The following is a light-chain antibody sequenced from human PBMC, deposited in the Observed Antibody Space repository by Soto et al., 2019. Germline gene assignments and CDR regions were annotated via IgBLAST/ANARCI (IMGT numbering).Light chain of an antibody. J-gene: IGLJ1*01. CDR3: SSYTRSRNSRV. V-gene: IGLV2-14*01. CDR2: EVT. Sequence: QSVLTQPASVSGSPGQSITISCTGTSSDDCGYNYISWYQQYPGKAPKLLIYEVTNRPSGVSDRFSGSNSGNTASLTISGLQADDEADYYCSSYTRSRNSRVFGTGTKVTVL. CDR1: SSDDCGYNY.